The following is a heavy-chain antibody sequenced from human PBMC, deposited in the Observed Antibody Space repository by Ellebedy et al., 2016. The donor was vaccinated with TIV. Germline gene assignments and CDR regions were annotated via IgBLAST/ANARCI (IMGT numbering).Heavy chain of an antibody. Sequence: SETLSLTCTVSGGSISSYYWSWIRQHPGKGLEWIGNIYYSGSTYYNPSLMSRVTISVDTSKNQFSLKLSSVTAADTAVYYCARVGFGSGSYSLDYWGQGTLVTASS. V-gene: IGHV4-31*03. CDR1: GGSISSYY. CDR3: ARVGFGSGSYSLDY. J-gene: IGHJ4*02. CDR2: IYYSGST. D-gene: IGHD3-10*01.